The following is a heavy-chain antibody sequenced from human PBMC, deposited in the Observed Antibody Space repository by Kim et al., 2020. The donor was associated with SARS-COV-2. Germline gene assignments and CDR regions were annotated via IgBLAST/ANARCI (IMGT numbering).Heavy chain of an antibody. J-gene: IGHJ6*02. CDR1: GGSFSGYY. CDR2: INHSGST. CDR3: ARVPSRSSRFSYYYGMDV. V-gene: IGHV4-34*01. D-gene: IGHD6-6*01. Sequence: SETLSLTCAVYGGSFSGYYWSWIRQPPGKGLEWIGEINHSGSTNYNPSLKSRVTISVDTSKNQFSLKLSSVTAADTAVYYCARVPSRSSRFSYYYGMDVWGQGTTVTVSS.